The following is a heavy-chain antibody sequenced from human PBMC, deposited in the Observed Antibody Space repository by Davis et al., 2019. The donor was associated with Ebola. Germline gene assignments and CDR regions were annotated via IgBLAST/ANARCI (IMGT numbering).Heavy chain of an antibody. CDR1: GFTFSSYG. CDR2: IWYDGSNK. Sequence: PGGSLRLSCAASGFTFSSYGMHWVRQAPGKGLEWVAVIWYDGSNKYYADSVKGRFTISRDNSKNTLYLQMNSLRAEDTAVYYCARDMWPYYDFWSGPFDYWGQGTLVTVSS. J-gene: IGHJ4*02. V-gene: IGHV3-33*01. D-gene: IGHD3-3*01. CDR3: ARDMWPYYDFWSGPFDY.